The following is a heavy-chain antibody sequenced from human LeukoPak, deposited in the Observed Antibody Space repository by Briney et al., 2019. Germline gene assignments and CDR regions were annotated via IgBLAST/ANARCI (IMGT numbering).Heavy chain of an antibody. CDR1: GFTFSTYA. V-gene: IGHV3-23*01. CDR3: ARRLGYGRYYGMDV. Sequence: GGSLRLSCAASGFTFSTYALSWVRQAPGKGLEWVSGISGSGGGTYYVDFVKGRFTISKDISKRTMYLQMDSLRVEDTAMYYCARRLGYGRYYGMDVWGQGTTVTVSS. CDR2: ISGSGGGT. D-gene: IGHD5-12*01. J-gene: IGHJ6*02.